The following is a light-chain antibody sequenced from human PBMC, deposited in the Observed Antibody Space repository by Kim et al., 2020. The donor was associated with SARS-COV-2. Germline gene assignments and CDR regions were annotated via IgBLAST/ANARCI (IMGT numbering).Light chain of an antibody. CDR1: GWADKY. CDR2: QET. V-gene: IGLV3-1*01. Sequence: SGSPGQTDSLTRSGNGWADKYVWWYQHMSGQSPVLVIYQETKLPSGMPERFSGANSGNTATLTISGTQAMGDAGYYCQVCESTAAIFVGGTQLTVL. CDR3: QVCESTAAI. J-gene: IGLJ2*01.